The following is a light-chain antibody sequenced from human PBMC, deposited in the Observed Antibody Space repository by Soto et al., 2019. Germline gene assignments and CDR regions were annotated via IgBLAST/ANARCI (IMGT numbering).Light chain of an antibody. J-gene: IGKJ3*01. Sequence: DIQMTQSPSTLAASVGDRVTITCRASQNINRWSAWYQQKPGKAPKVLIYDASNLESGVPSRFSGSGSGTEFTLTITSLQPDDFATYYCQQYDGYFGPGTKVD. CDR2: DAS. CDR1: QNINRW. V-gene: IGKV1-5*01. CDR3: QQYDGY.